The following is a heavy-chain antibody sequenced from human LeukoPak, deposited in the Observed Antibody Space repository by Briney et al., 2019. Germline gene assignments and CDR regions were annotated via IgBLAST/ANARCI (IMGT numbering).Heavy chain of an antibody. Sequence: GGSLRLSCAASGFTFSSYSMNWVRQAPGKGLEWVSSISSSSSYIYYADSVKGRFTISRDNAKNSLYLQMNSLRAEDTAVYYCAREPIWRVWSGYYDYWGQGTLVTVSS. CDR1: GFTFSSYS. D-gene: IGHD3-3*01. J-gene: IGHJ4*02. CDR3: AREPIWRVWSGYYDY. V-gene: IGHV3-21*01. CDR2: ISSSSSYI.